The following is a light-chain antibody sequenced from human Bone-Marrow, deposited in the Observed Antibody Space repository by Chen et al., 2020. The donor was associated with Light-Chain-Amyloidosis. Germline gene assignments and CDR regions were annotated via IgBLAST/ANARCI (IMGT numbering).Light chain of an antibody. CDR2: GNI. V-gene: IGLV1-40*01. J-gene: IGLJ2*01. CDR1: SSNIGAGHD. Sequence: QSVLTQPPSVSGAPGQRVTISCTGSSSNIGAGHDVHWFQQLPGTAPKLLIYGNINRPSGVPDRFSGSKSGTSASLAIAGLQAEDEADYYCQYYDSSLTGLVFGGGTKLTVL. CDR3: QYYDSSLTGLV.